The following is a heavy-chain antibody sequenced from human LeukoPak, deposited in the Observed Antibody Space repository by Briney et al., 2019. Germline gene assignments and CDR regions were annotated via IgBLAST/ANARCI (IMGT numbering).Heavy chain of an antibody. D-gene: IGHD4-17*01. CDR2: IHYCGNT. Sequence: SETLSLTCAVSGGSISGYYWNWIRQPPGRGLEWIGNIHYCGNTNYDPSLKSRVTIAVDTSKNQFSLKLSSVTAADTAVYYCARTGEVTTVCDSWGQGNLVTVSS. J-gene: IGHJ4*02. CDR1: GGSISGYY. V-gene: IGHV4-59*08. CDR3: ARTGEVTTVCDS.